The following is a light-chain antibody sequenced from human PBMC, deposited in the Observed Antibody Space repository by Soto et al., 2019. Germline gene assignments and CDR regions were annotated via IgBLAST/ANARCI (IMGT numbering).Light chain of an antibody. CDR3: KHSYSAPPT. CDR2: ATS. J-gene: IGKJ1*01. V-gene: IGKV1-39*01. CDR1: QNICNY. Sequence: MHKSKSPYSLSASVGDRVTITCRASQNICNYLNWYQQKPGKAPNLLIYATSNLQSGVPSRFSGSGSGTDFTLTISSLQREDFAISHCKHSYSAPPTFGQGTKVDSK.